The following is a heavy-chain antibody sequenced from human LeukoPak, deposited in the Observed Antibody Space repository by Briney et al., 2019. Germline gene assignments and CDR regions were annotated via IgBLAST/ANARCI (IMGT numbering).Heavy chain of an antibody. V-gene: IGHV4-59*01. J-gene: IGHJ3*02. CDR1: GGSISSYY. Sequence: SETLSLTCTVSGGSISSYYWSWIRQPPGKGLEWIGYIYYSGSTNYNPSLKSRVTISVGTSKNQFSLKLSSVTAADTAVYYCARRAYRDAFDIWGQGTMVTVSS. CDR3: ARRAYRDAFDI. CDR2: IYYSGST.